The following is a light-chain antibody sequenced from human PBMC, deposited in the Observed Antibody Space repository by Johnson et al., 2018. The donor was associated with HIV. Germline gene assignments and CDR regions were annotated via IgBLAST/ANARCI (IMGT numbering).Light chain of an antibody. CDR1: SSNIGNNY. J-gene: IGLJ1*01. CDR2: DNN. V-gene: IGLV1-51*01. Sequence: VLPQPPSVSAAPGQTVTISCSGGSSNIGNNYVSWYQQLPGTVPKLLIYDNNKRPSGIPDRFSGSKSGTSATLGITGLQTGDEADYYCGTWDSGLGAVYVFGPGTKVTVL. CDR3: GTWDSGLGAVYV.